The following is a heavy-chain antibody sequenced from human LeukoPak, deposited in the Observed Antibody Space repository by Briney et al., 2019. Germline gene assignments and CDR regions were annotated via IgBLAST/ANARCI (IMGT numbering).Heavy chain of an antibody. CDR2: ISGSGDNT. D-gene: IGHD3-22*01. CDR1: GFTFSSYA. V-gene: IGHV3-23*01. CDR3: AKTRVYDSSGYYF. J-gene: IGHJ3*01. Sequence: GGSLRLSCAASGFTFSSYAMSWVRQALGKGLEWVSAISGSGDNTYYADSVKGRFTISRDNSKDTLYLQMNSLRAEDTAVYYCAKTRVYDSSGYYFWGQGTMVTVSS.